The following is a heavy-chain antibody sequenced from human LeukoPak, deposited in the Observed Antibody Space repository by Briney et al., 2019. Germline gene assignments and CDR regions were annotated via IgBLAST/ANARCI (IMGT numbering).Heavy chain of an antibody. V-gene: IGHV1-18*01. J-gene: IGHJ4*02. CDR1: GYTFTSYG. D-gene: IGHD2-2*01. CDR2: ISAYNGNT. Sequence: ASVKVSCKASGYTFTSYGIGWVRQAPGQGLEWMGWISAYNGNTNYAQKLQGRVIMTTDTSTSTAYMELRSLRSDDTAVYYCAREAAAMYQLWPSPTDYWGQGTLVTVSS. CDR3: AREAAAMYQLWPSPTDY.